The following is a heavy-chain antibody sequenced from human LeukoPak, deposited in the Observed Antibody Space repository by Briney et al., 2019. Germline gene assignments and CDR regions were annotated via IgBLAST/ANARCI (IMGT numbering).Heavy chain of an antibody. D-gene: IGHD3-9*01. CDR1: GFSLSSYA. Sequence: GGSLRLSCAASGFSLSSYAMQWVRQAPGKGPEWVSGISEDETNKYHADSVKGRFTISRDNSKNTLHLQMDSLRPEDTAVYYCARSMRGYAILTGYFDYWGQGTLVTVSS. CDR2: ISEDETNK. J-gene: IGHJ4*02. V-gene: IGHV3-30-3*01. CDR3: ARSMRGYAILTGYFDY.